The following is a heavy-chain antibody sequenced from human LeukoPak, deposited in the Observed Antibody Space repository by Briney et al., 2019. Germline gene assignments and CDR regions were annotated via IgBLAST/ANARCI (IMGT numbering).Heavy chain of an antibody. CDR1: GASTTNYF. J-gene: IGHJ5*02. V-gene: IGHV4-59*08. Sequence: SETLSLTCTVSGASTTNYFWSWIRQPPGKGLEWIGYIFYSGRTNYNPSLKSRVTISVDTSENQFSLTLRSVNAADTAVYYCARHAYGHCSTTNCYGGGWLDPWGQGTLVTVTS. CDR3: ARHAYGHCSTTNCYGGGWLDP. CDR2: IFYSGRT. D-gene: IGHD2-2*01.